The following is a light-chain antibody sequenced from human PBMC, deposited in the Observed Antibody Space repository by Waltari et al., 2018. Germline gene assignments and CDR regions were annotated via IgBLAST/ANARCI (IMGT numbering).Light chain of an antibody. J-gene: IGLJ2*01. CDR3: ASRGASKV. CDR1: SSDVGAYKY. Sequence: QSALTQPPSASGSPGQSVTISCTGTSSDVGAYKYVPWYQQHPDKAPKLLIYEVSKRASGVPDRFSGSKSGNTASLTVSGLQAEDEADYYCASRGASKVFGGGTKLTVL. CDR2: EVS. V-gene: IGLV2-8*01.